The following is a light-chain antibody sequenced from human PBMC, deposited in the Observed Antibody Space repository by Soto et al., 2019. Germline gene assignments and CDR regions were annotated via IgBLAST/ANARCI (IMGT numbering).Light chain of an antibody. CDR1: QRISSW. J-gene: IGKJ1*01. CDR2: KAS. Sequence: DIQMTQSPSTLSASVGDRVTITCRASQRISSWLAWYQQKPGKAPKLLIYKASNLESGVPSRFSGSESGTEFSLTISSLQPDDFATYYCHQYNSYSRTFGQGTKV. CDR3: HQYNSYSRT. V-gene: IGKV1-5*03.